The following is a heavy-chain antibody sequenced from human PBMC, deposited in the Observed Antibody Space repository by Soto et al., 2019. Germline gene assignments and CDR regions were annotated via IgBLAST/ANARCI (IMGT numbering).Heavy chain of an antibody. D-gene: IGHD3-22*01. J-gene: IGHJ5*02. CDR2: IIPIFGTT. CDR3: ARDRTDSGYYTNWLDP. Sequence: GASVKVSCKASGGTFGSDAITWVQQAPGQGLEWVGRIIPIFGTTNYAQNLQGRVTISADKSTLTSYMELHSLTSDDTALYYCARDRTDSGYYTNWLDPWGQGTQVTVSS. V-gene: IGHV1-69*06. CDR1: GGTFGSDA.